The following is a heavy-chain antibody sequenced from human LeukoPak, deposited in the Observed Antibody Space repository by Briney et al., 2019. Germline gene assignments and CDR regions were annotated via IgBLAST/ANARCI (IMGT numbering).Heavy chain of an antibody. CDR3: AGDRHSSSLFDY. J-gene: IGHJ4*02. V-gene: IGHV4-59*01. CDR1: GGSISSYY. D-gene: IGHD6-13*01. Sequence: SETLSLTCTVSGGSISSYYWSWIRQPPGKGLEWIGYIYYSGSTNYNPSLKSRVTISADTSKNQFSLKLSSVTAADTAVYYCAGDRHSSSLFDYWGQGTLVTVSS. CDR2: IYYSGST.